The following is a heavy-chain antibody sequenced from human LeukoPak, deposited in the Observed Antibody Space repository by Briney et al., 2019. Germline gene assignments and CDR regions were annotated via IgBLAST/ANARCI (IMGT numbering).Heavy chain of an antibody. CDR1: GGSVSSDTYY. CDR2: IYYSGST. V-gene: IGHV4-61*01. D-gene: IGHD2-8*02. J-gene: IGHJ4*02. Sequence: PSETLSLTCTVSGGSVSSDTYYWSWIRQAPGKGLEWIGYIYYSGSTNYNPSLKSRVIISLDTSKSQFSLQLNSVTAADTAVYYCAREVLGDYFDYWGQGTLVTVSS. CDR3: AREVLGDYFDY.